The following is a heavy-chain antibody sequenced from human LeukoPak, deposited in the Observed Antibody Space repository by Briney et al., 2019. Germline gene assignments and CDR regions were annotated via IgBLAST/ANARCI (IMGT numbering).Heavy chain of an antibody. D-gene: IGHD2-15*01. CDR2: IKQDGSVA. Sequence: GGSLRLSCVGSGITFSSYWMNWVRQAPGKGLEWVAIIKQDGSVAHYVDSVKGRLTISRDNAKNSLYLQINNLRAEDTAVYYCAGGQGYLIQLWGQETLVTVSS. J-gene: IGHJ4*02. CDR1: GITFSSYW. CDR3: AGGQGYLIQL. V-gene: IGHV3-7*01.